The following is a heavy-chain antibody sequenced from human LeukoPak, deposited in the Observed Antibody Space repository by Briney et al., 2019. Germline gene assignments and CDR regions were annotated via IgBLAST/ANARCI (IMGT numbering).Heavy chain of an antibody. CDR2: INPNSGGT. J-gene: IGHJ6*03. CDR1: GYTFTGYY. Sequence: GASVKVSCKASGYTFTGYYMHWVRQAPGQGLEWMGWINPNSGGTNYAQKFQGRVTMTRDTSISTAYMELSRLRSDDTAVYYCARDGRFDGSGSYYRRLYYYYYMDVWGKGTTVTISS. V-gene: IGHV1-2*02. D-gene: IGHD3-10*01. CDR3: ARDGRFDGSGSYYRRLYYYYYMDV.